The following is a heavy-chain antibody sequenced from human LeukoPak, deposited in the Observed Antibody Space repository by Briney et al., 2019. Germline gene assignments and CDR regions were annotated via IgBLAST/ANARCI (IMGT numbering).Heavy chain of an antibody. CDR2: INPNSGGT. Sequence: ASVKVSCKASGYTFTGYYIHWVRQAPGRGLEWMGWINPNSGGTNYAQKFQGRVAMTRDTSISTAYMELSRLRSDDTAVYYCARGIALVAATDWFDPWGQGTLVTVSS. CDR3: ARGIALVAATDWFDP. D-gene: IGHD2-15*01. V-gene: IGHV1-2*02. J-gene: IGHJ5*02. CDR1: GYTFTGYY.